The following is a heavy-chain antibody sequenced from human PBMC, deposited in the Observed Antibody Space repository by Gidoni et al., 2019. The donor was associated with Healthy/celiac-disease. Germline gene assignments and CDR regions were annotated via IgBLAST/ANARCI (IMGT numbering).Heavy chain of an antibody. CDR1: VCSFSGYY. J-gene: IGHJ4*02. D-gene: IGHD6-13*01. Sequence: QVQLQQWGAGRLKPSETLSLTCAVSVCSFSGYYWSWIRQPPGKGLEWIGEINHSGSTNYNPSLKSRVTISVDTSKNQFSLKLSSVTAADTAVYYCARGGSSIAAAGTSFDYWGQGTLVTVSS. CDR3: ARGGSSIAAAGTSFDY. CDR2: INHSGST. V-gene: IGHV4-34*01.